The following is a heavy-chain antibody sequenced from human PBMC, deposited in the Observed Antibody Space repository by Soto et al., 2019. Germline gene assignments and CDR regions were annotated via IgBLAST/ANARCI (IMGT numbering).Heavy chain of an antibody. D-gene: IGHD5-18*01. CDR1: GFTFSSYA. Sequence: PGGSLRLSCAASGFTFSSYAMHWVRQAPGKGLEWVAVISYDGSNKYYADSVKGRFTISRDNSKNTLYLQMNSLRAEDTAVYYCANPGSGYSYARYYYGMDVWGQGTTVTVSS. CDR2: ISYDGSNK. CDR3: ANPGSGYSYARYYYGMDV. J-gene: IGHJ6*02. V-gene: IGHV3-30-3*01.